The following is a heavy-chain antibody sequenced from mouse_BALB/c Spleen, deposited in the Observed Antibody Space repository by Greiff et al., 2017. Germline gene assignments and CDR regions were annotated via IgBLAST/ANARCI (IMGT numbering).Heavy chain of an antibody. CDR2: IYPGDGST. V-gene: IGHV1S56*01. Sequence: VQLQQSGPELVKPGASAKMSCKASGYTFTSYYIHWVKQRPGQGLEWIGWIYPGDGSTKYNEKFKGKTTLTADKSSSTAYMLLSSLTSEDSAIYFCARTDYYGSSYVHFDYWGQGTTLTVSS. J-gene: IGHJ2*01. D-gene: IGHD1-1*01. CDR1: GYTFTSYY. CDR3: ARTDYYGSSYVHFDY.